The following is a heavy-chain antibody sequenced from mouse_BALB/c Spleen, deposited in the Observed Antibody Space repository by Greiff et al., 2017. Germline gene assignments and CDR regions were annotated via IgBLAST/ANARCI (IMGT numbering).Heavy chain of an antibody. CDR2: ISSGGSYT. CDR3: TRGDAMDY. J-gene: IGHJ4*01. CDR1: GFTFSSYT. Sequence: EVKLVESGGGLVKPEGSLKLSCAASGFTFSSYTMSWVRQTPEKRLEWVATISSGGSYTYYPDSVKGRFTISRDNAKNTLYLQMSSLKSEDTAMYYCTRGDAMDYWGQGTSVTVSS. V-gene: IGHV5-6-4*01.